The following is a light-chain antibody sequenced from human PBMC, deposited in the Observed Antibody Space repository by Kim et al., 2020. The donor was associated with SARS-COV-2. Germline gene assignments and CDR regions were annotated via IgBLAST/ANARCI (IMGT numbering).Light chain of an antibody. J-gene: IGKJ5*01. CDR1: QSISSY. V-gene: IGKV1-39*01. Sequence: DIQMTQSPSSLSASVGDRVTITCRASQSISSYLNWYQQKPGKAPKFLIYGASSLQSGVPSRFSGSGSGTEFTLTISSLQPEDFATYYCQQSYNTPRTFGQGTRLEIK. CDR3: QQSYNTPRT. CDR2: GAS.